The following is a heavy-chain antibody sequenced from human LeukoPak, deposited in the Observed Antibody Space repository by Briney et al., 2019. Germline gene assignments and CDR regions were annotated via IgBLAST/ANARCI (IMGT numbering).Heavy chain of an antibody. V-gene: IGHV3-7*01. Sequence: EGSLRLSCAASGFTFSSYWMSWVRQAPGKGLGWVANINQDGSEKYYVDSVKGRFTISRDNAKNSLYLQMNSLRAEDTAVYYCARMRSYYTGFDYWGQGTLVTVSS. CDR1: GFTFSSYW. CDR2: INQDGSEK. CDR3: ARMRSYYTGFDY. J-gene: IGHJ4*02. D-gene: IGHD1-26*01.